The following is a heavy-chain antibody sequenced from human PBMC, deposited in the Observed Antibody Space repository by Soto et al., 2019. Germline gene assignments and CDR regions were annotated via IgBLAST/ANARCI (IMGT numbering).Heavy chain of an antibody. D-gene: IGHD3-10*01. CDR3: ARDLGADSYYYYGMDV. CDR2: IWYDGSNK. CDR1: GFTFSSYG. Sequence: AGGSLRLSCAASGFTFSSYGMHWVRQAPGKGLEWVAVIWYDGSNKYYADSVKGRFTISRDNSKNTLYLQMNSLRAEDTAVYYCARDLGADSYYYYGMDVWGQGTTVTVSS. V-gene: IGHV3-33*01. J-gene: IGHJ6*02.